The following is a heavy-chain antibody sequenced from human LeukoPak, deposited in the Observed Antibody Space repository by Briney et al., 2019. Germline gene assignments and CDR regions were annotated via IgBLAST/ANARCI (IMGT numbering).Heavy chain of an antibody. Sequence: GGSLRLSCAASGFTFSSYSMNWVRQAPGKGLEWVSYISSSSSTIYYADSVKGRFTISRDNAKNSLYLQMNSLRAVDTAVYYCARGYGDYVDWFDPWGQGTLVTVSS. J-gene: IGHJ5*02. CDR1: GFTFSSYS. D-gene: IGHD4-17*01. V-gene: IGHV3-48*01. CDR2: ISSSSSTI. CDR3: ARGYGDYVDWFDP.